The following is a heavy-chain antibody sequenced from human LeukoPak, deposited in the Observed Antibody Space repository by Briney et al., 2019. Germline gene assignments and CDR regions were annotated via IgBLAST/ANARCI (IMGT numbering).Heavy chain of an antibody. CDR2: ISYDGSNK. Sequence: GRSLRLSCAASGFTFSSYGMHWVRQAPGKGLEWVAVISYDGSNKYYADSVKGRFTISRDNSKNTLYLQMNSLRAEDTAVYYCANGYCTNGICYPYYYYYMDVWGKGTTVTVSS. D-gene: IGHD2-8*01. CDR1: GFTFSSYG. CDR3: ANGYCTNGICYPYYYYYMDV. J-gene: IGHJ6*03. V-gene: IGHV3-30*18.